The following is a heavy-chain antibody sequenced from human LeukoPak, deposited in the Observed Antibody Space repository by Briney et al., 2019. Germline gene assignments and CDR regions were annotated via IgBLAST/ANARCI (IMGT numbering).Heavy chain of an antibody. CDR3: ARGGYVSWIQLWSRGFDY. Sequence: PSETLSLTCTVSGGSISSSSYYWGWIGQPPGKGLEWIGEINHSGSTNYNPSLKSRVTISVDTSKNQFSLKLSSVTAADTAVYYCARGGYVSWIQLWSRGFDYWGQGTLVTVSS. D-gene: IGHD5-18*01. V-gene: IGHV4-39*07. CDR2: INHSGST. CDR1: GGSISSSSYY. J-gene: IGHJ4*02.